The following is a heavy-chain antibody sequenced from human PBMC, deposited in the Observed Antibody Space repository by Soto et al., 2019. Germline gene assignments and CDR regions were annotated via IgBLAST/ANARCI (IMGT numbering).Heavy chain of an antibody. CDR2: IYTSGST. CDR1: GGSISSYY. J-gene: IGHJ4*02. D-gene: IGHD3-22*01. CDR3: ARDSKMTSSSLLNYYDSSGYLSTYYFDY. Sequence: VQLQESGPGLVKPSETLSLTCTVSGGSISSYYWSWIRQPAGKGLEWIGRIYTSGSTNYNPSLKSRVTMSVDTSKNQFSLKLSSVTAADTAVYYCARDSKMTSSSLLNYYDSSGYLSTYYFDYWGQGTLVTVSS. V-gene: IGHV4-4*07.